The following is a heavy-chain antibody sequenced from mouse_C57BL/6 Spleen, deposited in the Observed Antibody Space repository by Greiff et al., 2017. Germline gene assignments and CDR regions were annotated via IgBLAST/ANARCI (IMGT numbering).Heavy chain of an antibody. V-gene: IGHV1-59*01. CDR2: IDPSDSYT. J-gene: IGHJ4*01. Sequence: QVQLQQPGAELVRPGTSVKLSCKASGYTFTSYWMHWVKQRPGQGLEWIGVIDPSDSYTNYNQKFKGKATLTVDTSSSTAYMQLSSLTSEDSAVYYCARKDDYGSSGYYAMDYWGQGTSVTVSS. CDR1: GYTFTSYW. CDR3: ARKDDYGSSGYYAMDY. D-gene: IGHD1-1*01.